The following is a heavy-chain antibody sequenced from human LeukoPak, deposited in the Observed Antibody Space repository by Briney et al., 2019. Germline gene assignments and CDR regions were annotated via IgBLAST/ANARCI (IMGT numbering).Heavy chain of an antibody. CDR1: GGSISSSSYY. J-gene: IGHJ5*02. D-gene: IGHD2-2*01. Sequence: PSETLSLTCTVSGGSISSSSYYWSWIRQPPGKGLEWIGEINHSGSTNYNPSLKSRVTISVDTSKNQFSLKLSSVTAADTAVYYCARGSPYCSSTSRYVRWFDPWGQGTLVTVSS. CDR2: INHSGST. V-gene: IGHV4-39*07. CDR3: ARGSPYCSSTSRYVRWFDP.